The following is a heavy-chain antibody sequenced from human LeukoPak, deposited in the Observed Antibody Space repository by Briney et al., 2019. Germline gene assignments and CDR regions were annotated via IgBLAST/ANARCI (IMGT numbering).Heavy chain of an antibody. D-gene: IGHD6-13*01. CDR1: GFTFSSYD. CDR2: ISSSGSTI. Sequence: GGSLRLSCAASGFTFSSYDMNWLRQAPGKGLEWVSYISSSGSTIYYADSVKGRFTISRDNAKNSLYLQMNSLRAEDTAVYYCARDRYSSSHYFDYWGQGTLVTVSS. V-gene: IGHV3-48*03. CDR3: ARDRYSSSHYFDY. J-gene: IGHJ4*02.